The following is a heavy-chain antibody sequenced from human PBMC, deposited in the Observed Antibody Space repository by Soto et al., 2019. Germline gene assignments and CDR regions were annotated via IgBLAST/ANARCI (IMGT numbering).Heavy chain of an antibody. Sequence: SVKVSCKASGGTFSSYAISWVRQAPGQGLEWMGGIIPIFGTANYAQKFQGRVTITADESTSTAYMELSGLRSENTAVYYCARTIQLWPNDAFDIWGQGTMVTVSS. CDR3: ARTIQLWPNDAFDI. J-gene: IGHJ3*02. CDR2: IIPIFGTA. D-gene: IGHD5-18*01. V-gene: IGHV1-69*13. CDR1: GGTFSSYA.